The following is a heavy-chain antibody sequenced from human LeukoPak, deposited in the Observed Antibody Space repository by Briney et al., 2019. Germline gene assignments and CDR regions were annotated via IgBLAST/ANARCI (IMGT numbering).Heavy chain of an antibody. CDR1: RIKFSDFW. V-gene: IGHV3-7*01. D-gene: IGHD2-8*02. CDR3: ATYTQYFGAPGGADY. Sequence: GGSLRLSCVVSRIKFSDFWMRWVRQAPGEGLQWVAAINKDGSEVRYVGSVKGRFTISRDNAKNSVYLQMTSLGAEDTAVYYCATYTQYFGAPGGADYWGLGTLVTVSS. CDR2: INKDGSEV. J-gene: IGHJ4*02.